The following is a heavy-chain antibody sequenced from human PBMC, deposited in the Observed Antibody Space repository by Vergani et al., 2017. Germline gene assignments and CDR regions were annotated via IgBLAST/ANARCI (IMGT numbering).Heavy chain of an antibody. Sequence: QITLKESGPTLVKPTQTLTLTCTFSGFSLSTSGVGVGWIRQPPGKALEWLALIYWDDDKRYSPSLKSRLTITKDTSKNQVVLTMTNMDPVDTAKYYCALLYSSSWYDAFDIWGQGTMVTVSS. CDR2: IYWDDDK. V-gene: IGHV2-5*02. J-gene: IGHJ3*02. CDR1: GFSLSTSGVG. D-gene: IGHD6-13*01. CDR3: ALLYSSSWYDAFDI.